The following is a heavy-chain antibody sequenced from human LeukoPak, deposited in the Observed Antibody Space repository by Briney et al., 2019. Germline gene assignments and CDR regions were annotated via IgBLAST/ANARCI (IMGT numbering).Heavy chain of an antibody. V-gene: IGHV3-48*04. CDR1: GFTFSSYS. J-gene: IGHJ4*02. CDR3: ARDLGEDIVVVPAAFDY. D-gene: IGHD2-2*01. CDR2: ISSSSTI. Sequence: GGSLRLSCAASGFTFSSYSMNWVRQAPGKGLEWVSYISSSSTIYYADSVKGRFTISRDNAKNSLYLQMNSLRAEDTAVYYCARDLGEDIVVVPAAFDYWGQGTLVTVSS.